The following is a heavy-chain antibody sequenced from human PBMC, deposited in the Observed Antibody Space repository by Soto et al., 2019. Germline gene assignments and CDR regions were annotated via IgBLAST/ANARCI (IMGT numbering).Heavy chain of an antibody. CDR2: IYYSGST. J-gene: IGHJ4*02. V-gene: IGHV4-39*01. Sequence: SETLSLTCTVSGGSISSSSYYWGWIRQPPGKGLEWIGSIYYSGSTYYNPSLKSRVTISVDTSKNQFSLKLSSVTAADTAVYYCARLDPPVPAAIGYWGQGTLVTVSS. CDR3: ARLDPPVPAAIGY. D-gene: IGHD2-2*02. CDR1: GGSISSSSYY.